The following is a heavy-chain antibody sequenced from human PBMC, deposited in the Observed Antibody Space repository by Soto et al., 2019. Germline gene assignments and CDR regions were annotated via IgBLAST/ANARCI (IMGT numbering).Heavy chain of an antibody. CDR1: GGSISSSNW. CDR2: IYHSGST. Sequence: QVQLQESGPGLVKPSGTLSLTCAVSGGSISSSNWWSWVRQPPGKGLEWIGEIYHSGSTNYNPSLQRRVXXSXAXXKNQFSLKLSSVTAADTAVYYCARGWAVAGTRFDYWAQGTLVTVSS. CDR3: ARGWAVAGTRFDY. D-gene: IGHD6-19*01. J-gene: IGHJ4*02. V-gene: IGHV4-4*02.